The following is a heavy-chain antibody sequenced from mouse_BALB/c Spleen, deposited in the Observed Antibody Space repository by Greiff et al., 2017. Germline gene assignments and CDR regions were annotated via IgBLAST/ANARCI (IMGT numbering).Heavy chain of an antibody. CDR1: GFTFSSYG. CDR3: ARQGWYGTLYAMDY. V-gene: IGHV5-6*01. D-gene: IGHD2-10*02. CDR2: ISSGGSYT. J-gene: IGHJ4*01. Sequence: EVQLVESGGGLVKLGGSLKLSCAASGFTFSSYGMSWVRQTPDKRLEWVATISSGGSYTYYPDSVKGRFTISRDNAKNTLYLQMSSLKSEDTAMYYCARQGWYGTLYAMDYWGQGTSVTVSS.